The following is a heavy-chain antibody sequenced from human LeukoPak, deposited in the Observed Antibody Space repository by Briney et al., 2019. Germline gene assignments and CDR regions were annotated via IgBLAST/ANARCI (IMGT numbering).Heavy chain of an antibody. CDR1: GGSISSCY. J-gene: IGHJ4*02. Sequence: SETLSLTCTVSGGSISSCYWSWIRQPAGKGLEWIGRIYTSGSTNYNPSLKSRVTISVDKSKNQFSLKLSSVTAADTAVYYCARASVAAPGYFDYWGQGTLVTVSS. CDR2: IYTSGST. CDR3: ARASVAAPGYFDY. V-gene: IGHV4-4*07. D-gene: IGHD6-19*01.